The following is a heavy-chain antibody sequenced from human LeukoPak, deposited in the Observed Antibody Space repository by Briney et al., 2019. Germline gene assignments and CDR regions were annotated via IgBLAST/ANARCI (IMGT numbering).Heavy chain of an antibody. D-gene: IGHD3-3*01. Sequence: GGSLRLSCAASGFTFSDYYMSWIRQAPGKGLEWVSYISGSGGSTHYADSVKGRFIVSRDNSDNTLFLQMSSLRAGDTAVYYCAKFAAGGYYSGPFDPWGQGTLVTVSS. V-gene: IGHV3-23*01. J-gene: IGHJ5*02. CDR2: ISGSGGST. CDR3: AKFAAGGYYSGPFDP. CDR1: GFTFSDYY.